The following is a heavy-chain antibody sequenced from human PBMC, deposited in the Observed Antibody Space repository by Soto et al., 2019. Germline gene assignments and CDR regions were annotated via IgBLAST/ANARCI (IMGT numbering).Heavy chain of an antibody. D-gene: IGHD2-2*01. CDR3: ARSQGSSTSLEIYYYYYYGMDV. CDR1: GGTFSSYA. V-gene: IGHV1-69*01. CDR2: IIPISGTA. J-gene: IGHJ6*02. Sequence: QVQLVQSGAEVKKPGSSVKVSCKASGGTFSSYAISWVRQAPGQGLEWMGGIIPISGTANYAQKFQGRVTITAAESTSPAYLELGSLRSEDTAVYYCARSQGSSTSLEIYYYYYYGMDVWGQGTRVTVSS.